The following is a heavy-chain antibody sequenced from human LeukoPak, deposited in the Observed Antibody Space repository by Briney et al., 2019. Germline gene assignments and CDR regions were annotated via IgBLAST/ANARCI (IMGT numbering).Heavy chain of an antibody. D-gene: IGHD1-1*01. Sequence: GGSLRLSCAASGFTFDDYAMHWVRQAPGKGLEWVSGISWNSGSISYADSVKGRFTISRDNAKNSLYLQMNSLRAEDMALYYCAKELSLHSTAPFDYWGQGTLVTVSS. V-gene: IGHV3-9*03. CDR1: GFTFDDYA. CDR3: AKELSLHSTAPFDY. J-gene: IGHJ4*02. CDR2: ISWNSGSI.